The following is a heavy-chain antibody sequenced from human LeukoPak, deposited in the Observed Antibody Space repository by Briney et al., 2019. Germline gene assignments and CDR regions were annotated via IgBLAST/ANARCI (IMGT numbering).Heavy chain of an antibody. D-gene: IGHD5-18*01. Sequence: SETLSLTCAVYGGSFSGYYWSWIRQPPGKGLEWIGEINHNGSTNYNPSLKSRVTISVDTSKNQFSLKLSSVTAADTAVYYCARVSYGLYYYCYGMDVWGQGTTVTVSS. CDR3: ARVSYGLYYYCYGMDV. J-gene: IGHJ6*02. V-gene: IGHV4-34*01. CDR1: GGSFSGYY. CDR2: INHNGST.